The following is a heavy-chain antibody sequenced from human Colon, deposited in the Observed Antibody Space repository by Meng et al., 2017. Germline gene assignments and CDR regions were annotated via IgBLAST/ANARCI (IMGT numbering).Heavy chain of an antibody. CDR3: ARRRGGSGRDC. D-gene: IGHD3-10*01. CDR2: IYHSGCT. Sequence: QRSLQEPGPGLVKPSATLSLTCLGSGGSISSNGYHWDWVRQPPGKGLEWIGAIYHSGCTSYNPSLQSRVTMFVDTSKNQFSLMLTSVTATDTAVYYCARRRGGSGRDCWGQGTLVTVSS. V-gene: IGHV4-39*01. J-gene: IGHJ4*02. CDR1: GGSISSNGYH.